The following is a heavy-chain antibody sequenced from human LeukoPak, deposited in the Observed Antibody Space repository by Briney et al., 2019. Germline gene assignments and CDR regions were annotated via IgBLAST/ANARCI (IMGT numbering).Heavy chain of an antibody. Sequence: SETLSLTCTVSGGSISSSSYYWGGIRQPPGKGLEWIGSIYYSGSTYYNPSLKSRVTISVDTSKNQFSLKLSSVTAADTAVYYCARFAAGWNEYYFDYWGQGTLVTVSS. CDR1: GGSISSSSYY. CDR2: IYYSGST. V-gene: IGHV4-39*01. D-gene: IGHD1-1*01. CDR3: ARFAAGWNEYYFDY. J-gene: IGHJ4*02.